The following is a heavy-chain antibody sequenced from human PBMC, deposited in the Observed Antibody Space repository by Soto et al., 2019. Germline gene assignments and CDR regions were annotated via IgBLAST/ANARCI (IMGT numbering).Heavy chain of an antibody. J-gene: IGHJ4*02. D-gene: IGHD2-15*01. CDR1: GGSISSSSYY. Sequence: SETLSLTCTVSGGSISSSSYYWGWIRQPPGKGLEWIGSIYYSGSTYYNPSLKSRVTISVDTSKNQFSLKLSSVTAADTAVYYCATSLLNCSGGSCYRRPFDYWGQGTLVTVSS. V-gene: IGHV4-39*01. CDR2: IYYSGST. CDR3: ATSLLNCSGGSCYRRPFDY.